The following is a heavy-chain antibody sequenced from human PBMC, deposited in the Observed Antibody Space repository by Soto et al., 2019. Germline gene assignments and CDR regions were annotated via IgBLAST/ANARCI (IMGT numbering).Heavy chain of an antibody. CDR1: GYTFTSYD. J-gene: IGHJ6*02. Sequence: ASVKVSCKASGYTFTSYDINWVRQAPGQRLEWMGWINAGNGNTKYSQKFQGRVTITRDTSASTAYMELSSLRSEDTAVYYCARDQDIVVVPAATPIEYYYYGMDVWGQGTTVTVSS. V-gene: IGHV1-3*01. CDR3: ARDQDIVVVPAATPIEYYYYGMDV. CDR2: INAGNGNT. D-gene: IGHD2-2*02.